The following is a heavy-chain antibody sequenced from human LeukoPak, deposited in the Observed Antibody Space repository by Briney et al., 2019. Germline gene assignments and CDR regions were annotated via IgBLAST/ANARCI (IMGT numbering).Heavy chain of an antibody. D-gene: IGHD4-17*01. CDR3: TKDPNGDYVGAFDP. Sequence: GGSLRLSCAASGFSFSSYAMTWVRQAPGKGLEWVSSIRPSGGNTYYADSVQGRFSISRDDSKKTLYLQMDSLRAEDTAVYSCTKDPNGDYVGAFDPWGQGTLVTVSS. J-gene: IGHJ5*02. CDR2: IRPSGGNT. V-gene: IGHV3-23*01. CDR1: GFSFSSYA.